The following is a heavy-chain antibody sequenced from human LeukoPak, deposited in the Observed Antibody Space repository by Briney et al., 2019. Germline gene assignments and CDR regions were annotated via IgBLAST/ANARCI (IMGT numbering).Heavy chain of an antibody. CDR3: ATTRVCGGVLLRPSCLYFED. Sequence: GGSLRLSCAASGFTFSSYAMSWVRQAPGKGLEWVSGIDYSGGATNYADSVQGRFTVSRDNSKNTLYLQMNNLRAEDTAVYYCATTRVCGGVLLRPSCLYFEDWGQGALVTVSS. D-gene: IGHD3-10*01. V-gene: IGHV3-23*01. CDR1: GFTFSSYA. J-gene: IGHJ4*02. CDR2: IDYSGGAT.